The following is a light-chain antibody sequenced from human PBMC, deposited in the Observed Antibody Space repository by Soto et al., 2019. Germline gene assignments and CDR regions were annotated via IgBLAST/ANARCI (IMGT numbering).Light chain of an antibody. CDR2: AAS. J-gene: IGKJ1*01. CDR3: QQLNSYPRT. CDR1: QGIGNA. V-gene: IGKV1-17*01. Sequence: IQMTQSPSSLSAAVGDRVTISCRASQGIGNALGWYQQKPGKPPKFLIYAASTLQSGVPSRFSGSGSGTDLTLTISSLQPEDFATYYCQQLNSYPRTFGQGTKVDIK.